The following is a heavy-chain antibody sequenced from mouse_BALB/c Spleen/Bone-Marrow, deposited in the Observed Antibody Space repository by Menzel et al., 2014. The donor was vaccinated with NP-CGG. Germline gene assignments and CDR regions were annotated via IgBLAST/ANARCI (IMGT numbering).Heavy chain of an antibody. Sequence: VQLQQSGAELVRPGASVKLSCKASGYSFTNYWMNWMKQRPGQGLEWIGMIHPSDSETRLNQKFKDKATLTVDESSSTAYIQLSSPTSEDSAVYYCASDDYDGSWFAYWGQGTLVTVSA. CDR1: GYSFTNYW. D-gene: IGHD2-4*01. J-gene: IGHJ3*01. V-gene: IGHV1-74*01. CDR2: IHPSDSET. CDR3: ASDDYDGSWFAY.